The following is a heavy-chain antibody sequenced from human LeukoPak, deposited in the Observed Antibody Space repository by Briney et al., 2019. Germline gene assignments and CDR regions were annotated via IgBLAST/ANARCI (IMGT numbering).Heavy chain of an antibody. Sequence: SETLSLTCTVSGGSISSGSYYWSWIRQPAGKGLEWIGRIYTSGSTNYNPSLKSRVTISVDTSKNQFSLKLSSVTAADTAVYYCAAEGAAGGDYFDYWGQGTLVTVSS. CDR2: IYTSGST. V-gene: IGHV4-61*02. J-gene: IGHJ4*02. CDR3: AAEGAAGGDYFDY. CDR1: GGSISSGSYY. D-gene: IGHD3-16*01.